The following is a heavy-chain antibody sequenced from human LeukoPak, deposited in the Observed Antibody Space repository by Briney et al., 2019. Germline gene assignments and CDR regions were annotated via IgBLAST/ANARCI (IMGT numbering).Heavy chain of an antibody. CDR1: GFTFSSDA. CDR3: ARDLRSDYYDTSGALDY. V-gene: IGHV3-30*04. Sequence: QPGGSLRLSCADSGFTFSSDAMHWVRQAPGKGLEWLAVMSYDGGNKYYADSVKGRFTISRDNSKNTLYLQMNSLRAEDTAVYYCARDLRSDYYDTSGALDYWGQGTLVTVSS. CDR2: MSYDGGNK. D-gene: IGHD3-22*01. J-gene: IGHJ4*02.